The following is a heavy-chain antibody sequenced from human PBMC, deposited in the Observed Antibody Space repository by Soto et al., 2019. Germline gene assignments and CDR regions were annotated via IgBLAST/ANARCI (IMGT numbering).Heavy chain of an antibody. Sequence: PSETLSLTCAVSGDSISRGGYSWTWIRQPPGKALEWIGNIYHSGSTSYNPSLKSRVTISVDTSKNQFSLRLTSVTAADTAVYFCARGSSSYYDYGMDVWGQGTTVTVSS. D-gene: IGHD6-6*01. CDR2: IYHSGST. CDR3: ARGSSSYYDYGMDV. V-gene: IGHV4-30-2*01. J-gene: IGHJ6*02. CDR1: GDSISRGGYS.